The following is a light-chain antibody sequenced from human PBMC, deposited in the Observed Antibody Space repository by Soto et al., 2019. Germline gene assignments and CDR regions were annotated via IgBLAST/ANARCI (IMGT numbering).Light chain of an antibody. Sequence: DIEMTQSPSTRPASGGDRFTIXXRASQTISTWMAWYQQKPGKAPKLLXXDASTLQSGVASRFSGSGSGTEFTLIISGLQPDDSATYYCQQYTNTNNPWMFGQGTKVDIK. CDR2: DAS. V-gene: IGKV1-5*01. CDR1: QTISTW. J-gene: IGKJ1*01. CDR3: QQYTNTNNPWM.